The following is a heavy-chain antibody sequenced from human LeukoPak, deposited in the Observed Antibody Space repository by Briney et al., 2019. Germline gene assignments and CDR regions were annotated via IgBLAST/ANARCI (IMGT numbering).Heavy chain of an antibody. CDR2: LKQDGSVK. Sequence: TGGSLRLSCVASGFTFSTYWMSWVRQAPGKGLEWVANLKQDGSVKHYVDSVKGRFTISRNNANNSLYLQMTNLRAEDTAVYYWATSADSPGNSWGQGTLITVSS. CDR1: GFTFSTYW. J-gene: IGHJ4*02. V-gene: IGHV3-7*01. D-gene: IGHD4-23*01. CDR3: ATSADSPGNS.